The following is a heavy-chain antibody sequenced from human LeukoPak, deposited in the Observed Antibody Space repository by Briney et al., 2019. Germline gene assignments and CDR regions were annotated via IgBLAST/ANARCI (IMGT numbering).Heavy chain of an antibody. CDR2: INQDGSEK. D-gene: IGHD2-15*01. V-gene: IGHV3-7*04. Sequence: GGSLRLSCAASGFTFRTYWMSWVRQVLGKGLEWVANINQDGSEKNYVDSVKGRFTISRDNIKNSLYLQMNSLRAEDTAVYYCATDLYYWGQGTLVPVSS. J-gene: IGHJ1*01. CDR1: GFTFRTYW. CDR3: ATDLYY.